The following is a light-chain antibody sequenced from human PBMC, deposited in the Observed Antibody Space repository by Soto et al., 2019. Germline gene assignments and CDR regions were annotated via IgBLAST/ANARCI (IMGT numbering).Light chain of an antibody. V-gene: IGKV3-20*01. CDR2: AIS. J-gene: IGKJ1*01. Sequence: LSLSPGQRAPPSRRASHTLSRSYLAWYQLKPGHAPRLLIYAISDRATGVPDRFRGSGSGTDFTLTITRLEPEDFAVYFCQQYDSSPRTFGQGTKVDIK. CDR1: HTLSRSY. CDR3: QQYDSSPRT.